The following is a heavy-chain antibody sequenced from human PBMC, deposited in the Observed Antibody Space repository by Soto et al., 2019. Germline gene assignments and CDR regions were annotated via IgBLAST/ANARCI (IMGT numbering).Heavy chain of an antibody. CDR3: ARGGGTILAPLP. CDR1: GYTFTGYF. J-gene: IGHJ5*02. Sequence: QVQLMQSGAEMKKPGASVKVSCKASGYTFTGYFMHWVRQAPGQGLEWMGWINTNSGATKYAHKLQGRVTMTRDPSISTAYRGLSGLPSTDTAVYFCARGGGTILAPLPGGQGTLVTVSS. V-gene: IGHV1-2*02. CDR2: INTNSGAT. D-gene: IGHD3-3*01.